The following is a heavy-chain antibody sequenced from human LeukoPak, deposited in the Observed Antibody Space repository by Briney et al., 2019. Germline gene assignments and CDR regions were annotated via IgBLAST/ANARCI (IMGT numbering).Heavy chain of an antibody. D-gene: IGHD6-25*01. CDR1: GFTVSSNY. CDR3: ACSKRRLAFDY. CDR2: IYSGGST. J-gene: IGHJ4*02. V-gene: IGHV3-53*01. Sequence: GGSLRLSCAASGFTVSSNYMSWVRQAPGKGLEWVSVIYSGGSTYYADSVKGRFTISRDNSKNTLYLQMNSLRAEDTAVYYCACSKRRLAFDYWGQGTLVTVSS.